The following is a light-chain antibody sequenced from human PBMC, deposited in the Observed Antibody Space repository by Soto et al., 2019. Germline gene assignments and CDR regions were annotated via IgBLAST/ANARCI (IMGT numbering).Light chain of an antibody. CDR3: ISYTGSSTSYV. Sequence: QSALTQPRSVSGSPGQSVTVSCTGTSRDVGIYNYVSWYQQRPGTAPKVMIYDVTKRPSGVPDRFSGSKSANTASLTISGLQADDEADYYCISYTGSSTSYVFGSGTKLTVL. CDR1: SRDVGIYNY. V-gene: IGLV2-11*01. CDR2: DVT. J-gene: IGLJ1*01.